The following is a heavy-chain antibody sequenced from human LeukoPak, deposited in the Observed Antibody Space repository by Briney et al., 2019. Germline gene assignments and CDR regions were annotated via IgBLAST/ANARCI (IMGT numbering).Heavy chain of an antibody. CDR2: IYYSGTT. Sequence: SETLSLTCTVSGGSISSYYWTWIRQPPGKGLEWIGYIYYSGTTNYNPSLKSRVTISVDTSKNQFSLKLSSVTAADTAVYYCARGVYIAAAQYGYWGQGTLVTVSS. CDR3: ARGVYIAAAQYGY. J-gene: IGHJ4*02. CDR1: GGSISSYY. V-gene: IGHV4-59*01. D-gene: IGHD6-13*01.